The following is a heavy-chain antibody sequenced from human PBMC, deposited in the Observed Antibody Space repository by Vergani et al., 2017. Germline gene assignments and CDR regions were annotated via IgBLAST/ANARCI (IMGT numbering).Heavy chain of an antibody. J-gene: IGHJ4*02. CDR3: ATSAAVAGSDY. CDR1: GGSFSGYY. D-gene: IGHD6-19*01. CDR2: INHSGST. Sequence: QVQLQQWGAGLLKPSETLSLTCAVYGGSFSGYYWSWIRQPPGKGLEWIGEINHSGSTNYNPSLKSRVTISVDTSKNQFSLKLSSVTAADTAVYYCATSAAVAGSDYWGQGTLVTVSS. V-gene: IGHV4-34*01.